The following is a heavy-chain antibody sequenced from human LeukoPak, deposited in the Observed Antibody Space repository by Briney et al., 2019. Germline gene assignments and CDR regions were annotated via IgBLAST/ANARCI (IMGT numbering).Heavy chain of an antibody. V-gene: IGHV3-21*01. CDR3: ARQSLRLGEFSHHFDY. CDR1: GFTFSSYS. Sequence: GGSLRLSCAASGFTFSSYSMNWVRQAPGKGLEWVSSISSSSSYIYYADSVKGRFTISRDNAKNSLYLQMNSLRADDTAVYYCARQSLRLGEFSHHFDYWGQGTLVTVSS. D-gene: IGHD3-16*01. J-gene: IGHJ4*02. CDR2: ISSSSSYI.